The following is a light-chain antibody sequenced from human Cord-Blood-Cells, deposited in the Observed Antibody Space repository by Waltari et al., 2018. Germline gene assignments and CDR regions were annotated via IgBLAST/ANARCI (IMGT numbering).Light chain of an antibody. CDR1: SSDVGGYKS. CDR2: DVS. V-gene: IGLV2-14*01. Sequence: QSALTQPASVSGSPGQSITISCTGTSSDVGGYKSVSWYQQHPGKAPKLMIYDVSNRPSGVSNRFSGSKSGNTASLTISGLQAEDEADYYCSSYTSSSTLYVFGTGTKVTVL. CDR3: SSYTSSSTLYV. J-gene: IGLJ1*01.